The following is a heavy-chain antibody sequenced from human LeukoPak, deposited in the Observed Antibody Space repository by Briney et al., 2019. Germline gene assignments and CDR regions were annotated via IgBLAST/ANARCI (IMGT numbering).Heavy chain of an antibody. CDR3: ARDDFWSGYYTGATSYYYMDV. J-gene: IGHJ6*03. V-gene: IGHV3-53*01. CDR1: GFTVSSNY. Sequence: GGSLRLSCAASGFTVSSNYMSWVRQAPGKGLEWVSVIYSGGSTYYADSVKGRFTISRDNSKNTLYLQMNSLRAEDTAVYYCARDDFWSGYYTGATSYYYMDVWGEGTTVTVSS. D-gene: IGHD3-3*01. CDR2: IYSGGST.